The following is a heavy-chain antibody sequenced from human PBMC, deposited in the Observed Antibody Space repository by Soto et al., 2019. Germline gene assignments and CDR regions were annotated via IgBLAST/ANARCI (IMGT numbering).Heavy chain of an antibody. D-gene: IGHD6-19*01. V-gene: IGHV3-23*02. CDR1: GFTFYRYD. Sequence: EVQLLESGGGLVQPGGSLRLSCAASGFTFYRYDMFWVRQTPRRGLEWVSFISGSGGRIEYGDFVRGRFTASRDNAVDTLSLQMNSLAFDDTGVYYCVRRGSETGWYYDQWGQGTLVAVSS. CDR2: ISGSGGRI. CDR3: VRRGSETGWYYDQ. J-gene: IGHJ4*02.